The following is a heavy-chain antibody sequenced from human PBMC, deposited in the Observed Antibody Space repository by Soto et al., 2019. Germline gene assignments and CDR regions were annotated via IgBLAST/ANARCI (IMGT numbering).Heavy chain of an antibody. CDR2: IYFSGST. CDR3: ASQRCGWYYAFDI. V-gene: IGHV4-39*01. J-gene: IGHJ3*02. Sequence: QLQLQESGPGLVKPSETLSLTCTVSGGSITSSSYYWVWIRQPPGKGLEWIGSIYFSGSTYYNPSLKSRVTISRDTTKNQFSLKLSSVTAADTAVYYCASQRCGWYYAFDIWGQGKMVTVSS. D-gene: IGHD6-19*01. CDR1: GGSITSSSYY.